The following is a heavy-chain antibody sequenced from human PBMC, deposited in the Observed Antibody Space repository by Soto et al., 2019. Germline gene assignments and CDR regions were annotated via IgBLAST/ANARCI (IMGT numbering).Heavy chain of an antibody. J-gene: IGHJ5*02. Sequence: SETLSLTCTVSGGSISSGDYYWSWIRQPPGKGLEWIGYIYYSGSTYYNPSLKSRVTISVDTSKNQFSLKLSSVTAADTAVYYCARESVAAAQGWFDPWGQGTLVTVSS. CDR1: GGSISSGDYY. CDR2: IYYSGST. D-gene: IGHD6-13*01. V-gene: IGHV4-30-4*01. CDR3: ARESVAAAQGWFDP.